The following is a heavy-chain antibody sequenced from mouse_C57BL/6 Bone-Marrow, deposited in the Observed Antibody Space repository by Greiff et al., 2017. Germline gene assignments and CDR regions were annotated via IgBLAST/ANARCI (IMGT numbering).Heavy chain of an antibody. CDR2: IYWDDDK. D-gene: IGHD1-1*01. CDR1: GFSLSTSGMG. V-gene: IGHV8-12*01. CDR3: ARRDYYGSSGYYAMGY. J-gene: IGHJ4*01. Sequence: QVTLKESGPGILQSSQTLSLTCSFSGFSLSTSGMGVSWIRQPSGKGLEWLAHIYWDDDKRYNPSPKSRPTISKDTSRNQVFLKITSVDTADTATYDCARRDYYGSSGYYAMGYWGQGTSVTVSS.